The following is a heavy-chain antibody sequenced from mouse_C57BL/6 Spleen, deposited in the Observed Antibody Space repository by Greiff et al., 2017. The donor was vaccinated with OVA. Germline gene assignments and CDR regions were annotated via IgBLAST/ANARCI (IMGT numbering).Heavy chain of an antibody. D-gene: IGHD2-1*01. CDR3: ASPIYYGNYEAMDY. V-gene: IGHV1-72*01. CDR2: IDPNSGGT. Sequence: QVQLKQPGAELVKPGASVKLSCKASGYTFTSYWMHWVKQRPGRGLEWIGRIDPNSGGTKYNEKFKSKATLTVDKPSSTAYMQLSSLTSEDSAVYYCASPIYYGNYEAMDYWGQGTSVTVSS. J-gene: IGHJ4*01. CDR1: GYTFTSYW.